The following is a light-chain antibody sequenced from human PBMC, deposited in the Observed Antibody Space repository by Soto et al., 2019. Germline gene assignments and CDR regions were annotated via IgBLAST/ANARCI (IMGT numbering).Light chain of an antibody. CDR1: QSISSY. J-gene: IGKJ5*01. CDR2: AAS. Sequence: DIQMTQSPSSLSASVGDRVTITCRASQSISSYLNWYQQKPGKAPKLLIYAASSLQSGVPSKFSGTGSGTDFTLTISSLQPEDFATYYCQQANSFPLTFGQGTRLVIK. CDR3: QQANSFPLT. V-gene: IGKV1-39*01.